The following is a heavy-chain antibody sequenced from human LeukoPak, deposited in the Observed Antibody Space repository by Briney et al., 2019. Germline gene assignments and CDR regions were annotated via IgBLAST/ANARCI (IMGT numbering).Heavy chain of an antibody. V-gene: IGHV3-23*01. J-gene: IGHJ6*02. CDR2: ISGSGGST. CDR1: EFTFSSCA. D-gene: IGHD2-8*01. CDR3: AKDRGGVVMVAMDV. Sequence: PGGSLRLSCAASEFTFSSCAMTWVRQAPGKGLEWVSTISGSGGSTYYADSVKGRFTISRDNSKNTLYLQMDSLRAEDTAIYYCAKDRGGVVMVAMDVWGPGTTVIVSS.